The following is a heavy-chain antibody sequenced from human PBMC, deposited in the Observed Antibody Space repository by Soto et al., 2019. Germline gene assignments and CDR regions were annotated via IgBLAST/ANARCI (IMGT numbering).Heavy chain of an antibody. D-gene: IGHD2-2*01. Sequence: VASVKVSCKASGYTFTSYGISWVRQAPGQGLEWMGWISAYNGNTNYAQKLQGRVTMTTDTSTSTAYMELRSLRSDDTAVYYCARDQPHIVVVPAASPVDYWGQGTLVTVSS. CDR2: ISAYNGNT. V-gene: IGHV1-18*01. J-gene: IGHJ4*02. CDR1: GYTFTSYG. CDR3: ARDQPHIVVVPAASPVDY.